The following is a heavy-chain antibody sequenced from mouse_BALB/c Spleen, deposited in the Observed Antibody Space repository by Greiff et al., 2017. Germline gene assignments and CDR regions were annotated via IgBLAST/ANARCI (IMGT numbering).Heavy chain of an antibody. J-gene: IGHJ3*01. D-gene: IGHD1-1*01. CDR2: ISSGGSYT. Sequence: EVKLMESGGGLVKPGGSLKLSCAASGFTFSSYAMSWVRQSPEKRLEWVAVISSGGSYTYYPDTVTGRFTFSRDNAKNTLYLGMSSLRSEDTAMYCCAGDVAPDGNSYCFAYWGQGTLVTVSA. V-gene: IGHV5-9-4*01. CDR1: GFTFSSYA. CDR3: AGDVAPDGNSYCFAY.